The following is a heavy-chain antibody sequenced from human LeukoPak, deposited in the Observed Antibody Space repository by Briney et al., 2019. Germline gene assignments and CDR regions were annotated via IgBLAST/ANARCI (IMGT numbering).Heavy chain of an antibody. CDR2: TTINGTTI. CDR3: GSTRYSSGWYSVY. J-gene: IGHJ4*02. D-gene: IGHD6-19*01. CDR1: GFTFSDYY. Sequence: GGSLRLSCAASGFTFSDYYMSWIRLAPGKGMEWVSYTTINGTTIYYADSVKGRFTISRDNAKNSLYLQMNSLRAEDTAVYYCGSTRYSSGWYSVYWGQGTLVTVSS. V-gene: IGHV3-11*04.